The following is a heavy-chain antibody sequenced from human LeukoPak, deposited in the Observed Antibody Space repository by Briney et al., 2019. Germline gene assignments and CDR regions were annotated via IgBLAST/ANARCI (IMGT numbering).Heavy chain of an antibody. D-gene: IGHD3-22*01. Sequence: GGSLRLSCAASGFTFSHYGMHRVRQAPGKGLEWVAVISYDGSNEYYADSVKGRFIISRDNSKNTLYLQMHSLRAEDTATYYCAKDHDYYDTSGFPFWDQGTLVTVSS. CDR3: AKDHDYYDTSGFPF. CDR2: ISYDGSNE. CDR1: GFTFSHYG. J-gene: IGHJ4*02. V-gene: IGHV3-30*18.